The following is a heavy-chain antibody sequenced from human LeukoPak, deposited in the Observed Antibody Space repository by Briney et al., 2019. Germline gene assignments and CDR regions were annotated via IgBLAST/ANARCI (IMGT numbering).Heavy chain of an antibody. CDR3: ASPDYGGNSGYYYGMDV. J-gene: IGHJ6*02. D-gene: IGHD4-23*01. CDR2: ISSSGSTI. V-gene: IGHV3-48*03. CDR1: GFTFSSYE. Sequence: PGGSLRLSCAASGFTFSSYEMNWVRQAPGKGLEWVSYISSSGSTIYYADSVKGRFTISRDNAKNSLYLQMNSLRAEDTAVYYCASPDYGGNSGYYYGMDVWGQGTTVTVSS.